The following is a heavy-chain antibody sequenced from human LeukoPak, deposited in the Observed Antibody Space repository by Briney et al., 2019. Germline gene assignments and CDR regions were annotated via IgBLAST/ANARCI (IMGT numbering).Heavy chain of an antibody. V-gene: IGHV1-69*13. J-gene: IGHJ5*02. D-gene: IGHD1-26*01. CDR1: GGTFSSYA. CDR3: ARVGVGATSFRQYSWFDP. Sequence: SVKVSCKASGGTFSSYAISWVRQAPGQGLEWMGGIIPIFGTANYAQKFQGRVTITADESTSTAYMELRSLRSDDTAVYYCARVGVGATSFRQYSWFDPWGQGTLVTVSS. CDR2: IIPIFGTA.